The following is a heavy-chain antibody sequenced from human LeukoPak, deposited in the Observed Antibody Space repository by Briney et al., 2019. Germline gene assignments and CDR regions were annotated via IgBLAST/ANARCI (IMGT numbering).Heavy chain of an antibody. D-gene: IGHD4-17*01. CDR3: ARANDYGDPLPRHMDV. J-gene: IGHJ6*03. CDR1: GGSISSRNW. V-gene: IGHV4-4*02. CDR2: IYLSGST. Sequence: PSETLSLTCAVSGGSISSRNWWSWVRQPPGKGLEWIGEIYLSGSTNYNPSLKSRVTISVDKSKNQFSLKLTSVTAADTAVYYCARANDYGDPLPRHMDVWGKGTTVTVSS.